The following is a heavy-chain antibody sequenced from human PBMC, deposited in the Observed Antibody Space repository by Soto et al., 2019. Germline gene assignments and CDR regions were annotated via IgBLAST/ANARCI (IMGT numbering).Heavy chain of an antibody. Sequence: GGSLRLSCAASGFTFSTYTMHWVRQAPGRGLEWVSCISGGGSTIYYADSVKGRFTISRDNARNSLYLQMNSLRDEDTALYYCARWEFPFDYWGQGTLVTVSS. CDR3: ARWEFPFDY. V-gene: IGHV3-48*02. CDR1: GFTFSTYT. J-gene: IGHJ4*02. D-gene: IGHD1-26*01. CDR2: ISGGGSTI.